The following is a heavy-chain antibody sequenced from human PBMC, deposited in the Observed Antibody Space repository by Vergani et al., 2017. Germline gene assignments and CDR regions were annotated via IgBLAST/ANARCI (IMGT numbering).Heavy chain of an antibody. CDR1: GFTFSSYW. D-gene: IGHD2-15*01. CDR2: IKQDGTET. Sequence: VQLVESGGGVVQPGRSLRLSCAASGFTFSSYWMSWVRQAPGKGLEWVANIKQDGTETFYVDSVKGRFTISRDNAKTTLYLQMNSLRDEDRGVYYCARISGGSAPYLHYWGQGTLVTVAS. J-gene: IGHJ1*01. V-gene: IGHV3-7*01. CDR3: ARISGGSAPYLHY.